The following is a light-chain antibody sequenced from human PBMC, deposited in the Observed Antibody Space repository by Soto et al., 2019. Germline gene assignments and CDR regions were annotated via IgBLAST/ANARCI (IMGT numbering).Light chain of an antibody. CDR3: CSYAGSYTLV. CDR2: DVT. CDR1: GSDVGGYNY. J-gene: IGLJ2*01. V-gene: IGLV2-11*01. Sequence: QSALTHPRAVDGSPGQSVTISCNGTGSDVGGYNYVSWYQQHPGKAPKLMINDVTKRTSGVPDRFSGSKSGNTASLTISGLQAEDEADYYCCSYAGSYTLVFGGGTQLTV.